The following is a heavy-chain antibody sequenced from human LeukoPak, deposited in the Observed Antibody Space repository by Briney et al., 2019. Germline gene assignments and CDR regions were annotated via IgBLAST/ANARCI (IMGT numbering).Heavy chain of an antibody. CDR2: IYHSGST. Sequence: PGGSLRLSCAASGFTFSSYWMSWVRQPPGKGLEWIGEIYHSGSTNYNPSLKSRVTISVDKSKNQFSLKLSSVTAADTAVYYCASLQYNWNEADYWGQGTLVTVSS. J-gene: IGHJ4*02. V-gene: IGHV4-4*02. CDR3: ASLQYNWNEADY. D-gene: IGHD1-1*01. CDR1: GFTFSSYW.